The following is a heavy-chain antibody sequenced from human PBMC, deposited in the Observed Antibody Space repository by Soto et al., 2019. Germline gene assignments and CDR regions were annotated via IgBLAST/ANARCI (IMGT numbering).Heavy chain of an antibody. CDR1: GGSFIGYY. D-gene: IGHD2-15*01. CDR3: ARGRIGFDP. V-gene: IGHV4-34*02. J-gene: IGHJ5*02. CDR2: INHSGDT. Sequence: QVQVQQWGAGLLLPSETLSLTCGVSGGSFIGYYWSWIRQTPGKGLEWIGEINHSGDTNYNPSLKSRVTLSVDTPKNQLSLKLTSVTAADTGVYYCARGRIGFDPWGQGTLVTVSS.